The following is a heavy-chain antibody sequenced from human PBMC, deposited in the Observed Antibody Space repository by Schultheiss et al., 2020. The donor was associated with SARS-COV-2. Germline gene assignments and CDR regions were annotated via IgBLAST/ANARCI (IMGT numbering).Heavy chain of an antibody. V-gene: IGHV1-69*05. J-gene: IGHJ4*02. CDR2: IIPIFGTA. CDR1: GYTFSSYA. Sequence: SVKVSCKASGYTFSSYAISWVRQAPGQGLEWMGGIIPIFGTANYAQKFQGRVTVTTDTSTNTAYMELRSLRSDDTAVYYCATDTTSFYHFDHWGQGTLVTVSS. D-gene: IGHD2/OR15-2a*01. CDR3: ATDTTSFYHFDH.